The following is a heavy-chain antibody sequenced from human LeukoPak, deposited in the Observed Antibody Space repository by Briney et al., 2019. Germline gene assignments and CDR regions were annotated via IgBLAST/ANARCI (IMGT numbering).Heavy chain of an antibody. J-gene: IGHJ5*02. Sequence: ASVKVSCKASGYTFTSYDINWVRQATGQGLEWMGWMNPNSGNTGYAQKFQGRVTITRNTSISTAYMELSSLRSEDTAVYYCARTYYDFWSGYPMADNWFNPWGQGTLVTVSS. CDR2: MNPNSGNT. V-gene: IGHV1-8*03. CDR3: ARTYYDFWSGYPMADNWFNP. CDR1: GYTFTSYD. D-gene: IGHD3-3*01.